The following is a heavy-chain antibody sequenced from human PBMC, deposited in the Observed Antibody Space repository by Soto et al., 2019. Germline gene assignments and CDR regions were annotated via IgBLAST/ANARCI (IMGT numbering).Heavy chain of an antibody. V-gene: IGHV3-11*01. J-gene: IGHJ3*02. D-gene: IGHD6-19*01. CDR3: ARSSGLYEADAFDM. CDR1: GYTFGDYE. Sequence: QVQLVESGGGLVQPGGSLRLSCAASGYTFGDYEMSWIRQAAGKGPEWVSFLSRSGNTIYYADSVKCRFSIYRDNAENSLYLQMESMRVEDTAKYFCARSSGLYEADAFDMWGQGTMVTVSA. CDR2: LSRSGNTI.